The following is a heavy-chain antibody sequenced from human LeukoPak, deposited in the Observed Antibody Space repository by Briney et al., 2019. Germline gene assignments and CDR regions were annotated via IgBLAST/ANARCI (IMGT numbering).Heavy chain of an antibody. Sequence: SETLSLTCTVSGGSISSYYWSWIRQPPGKGLEWMGYIYYSGSTNYNPSLKSRVTISVDTSKNQFSLKLSSVTAADTAVYYCARGGYCSGGSCYSSSGAFDIWGQGTMVTVSS. V-gene: IGHV4-59*12. CDR1: GGSISSYY. J-gene: IGHJ3*02. D-gene: IGHD2-15*01. CDR3: ARGGYCSGGSCYSSSGAFDI. CDR2: IYYSGST.